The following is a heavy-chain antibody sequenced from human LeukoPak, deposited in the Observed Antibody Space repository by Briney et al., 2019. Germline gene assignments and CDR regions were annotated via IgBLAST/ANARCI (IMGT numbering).Heavy chain of an antibody. J-gene: IGHJ3*02. Sequence: PSETLSLTCTVSSASISTYYWSWIRQPPGKGLEWIGYIYHSGTSNYNPSLKSRVTMSVDTSKNQFSLKLSSVTAANTAVYYCAREGIYYYDPRGPVDAFDIWGQGTMVTVSS. V-gene: IGHV4-59*12. D-gene: IGHD3-22*01. CDR2: IYHSGTS. CDR1: SASISTYY. CDR3: AREGIYYYDPRGPVDAFDI.